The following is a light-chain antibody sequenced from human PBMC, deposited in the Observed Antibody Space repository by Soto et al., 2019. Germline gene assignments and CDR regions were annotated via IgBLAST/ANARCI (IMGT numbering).Light chain of an antibody. V-gene: IGKV3-15*01. CDR3: QQYNNWLPIT. CDR1: QSVSSN. CDR2: GAS. J-gene: IGKJ5*01. Sequence: EIVMTQSRATLSVSPGERATLSCRASQSVSSNLAWYQQKPGQAPRLLIYGASTRATGIPARFSGSGSGTEFTLTISSLQSEDFAVYYCQQYNNWLPITFGQGTRLEIK.